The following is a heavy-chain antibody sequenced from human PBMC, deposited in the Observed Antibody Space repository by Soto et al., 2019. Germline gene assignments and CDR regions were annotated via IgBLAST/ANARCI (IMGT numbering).Heavy chain of an antibody. CDR1: GFTFSNYA. J-gene: IGHJ6*02. V-gene: IGHV3-30-3*01. CDR2: ISYDANNK. CDR3: ARGESKGTSLIYYYGRDV. Sequence: PGGSLRLSCAASGFTFSNYAMHWVRQAPGKGLEWVAVISYDANNKYYADSVKGRFTISRDNFKNTLYLQMNSLRAEHTALYYCARGESKGTSLIYYYGRDVWGQGTTVTVSS. D-gene: IGHD1-7*01.